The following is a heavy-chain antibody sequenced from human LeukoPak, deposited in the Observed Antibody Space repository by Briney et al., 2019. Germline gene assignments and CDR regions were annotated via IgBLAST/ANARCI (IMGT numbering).Heavy chain of an antibody. D-gene: IGHD4-17*01. V-gene: IGHV1-69*13. CDR2: IIPIFGTA. J-gene: IGHJ6*02. CDR3: ARAEAHGPGYGDAYYYYYGMDV. Sequence: SVKVSCKASGYTFTSYGISWVRQAPGQGLEWMGGIIPIFGTANYAQKFQGRVTITADESTSTAYMELSSLRSEDTAVYYCARAEAHGPGYGDAYYYYYGMDVWGQGTTVTVSS. CDR1: GYTFTSYG.